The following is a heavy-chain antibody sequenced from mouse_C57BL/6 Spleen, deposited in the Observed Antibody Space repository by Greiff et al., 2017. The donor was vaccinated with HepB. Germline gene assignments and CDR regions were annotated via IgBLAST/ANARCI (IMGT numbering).Heavy chain of an antibody. Sequence: QVQLQQPGAELVKPGASVKLSCKASGYTFTSYWMHWVKQRPGQGLEWIGMIHPNSGSTNYNEKFKSKATLTVDKSSSTAYMQLSSLTSEDSAVYYCARTYDYDYAWFAYWGQGTLVTVSA. CDR2: IHPNSGST. CDR1: GYTFTSYW. V-gene: IGHV1-64*01. CDR3: ARTYDYDYAWFAY. J-gene: IGHJ3*01. D-gene: IGHD2-4*01.